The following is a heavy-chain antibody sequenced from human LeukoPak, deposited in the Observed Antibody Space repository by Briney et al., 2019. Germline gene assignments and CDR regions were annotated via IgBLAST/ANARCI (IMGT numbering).Heavy chain of an antibody. V-gene: IGHV4-39*07. CDR3: VRPVDYYYYYMDV. Sequence: SETLSHTCIVSGGSISSGSYYWGWIRQPPGKGLEWIGSIYYSGRTYYNPSLKSRVTISVDTSSNRFSLRLSSVTAADTAVYYCVRPVDYYYYYMDVWGKGTTVTVSS. J-gene: IGHJ6*03. CDR1: GGSISSGSYY. CDR2: IYYSGRT.